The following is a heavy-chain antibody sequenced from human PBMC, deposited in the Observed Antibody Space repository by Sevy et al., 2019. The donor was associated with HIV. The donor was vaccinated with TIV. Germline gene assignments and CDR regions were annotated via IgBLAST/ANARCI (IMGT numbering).Heavy chain of an antibody. D-gene: IGHD6-13*01. V-gene: IGHV3-30*02. J-gene: IGHJ4*02. CDR1: GFIFSNFG. CDR3: AKDLAGPGRRYFDY. Sequence: VGSLRRSCAASGFIFSNFGMHWVRQVPGKGLEWVTFIRYDGSDKYYAASVKGRFTISRDDSKNTLYLQKDSLRAEDTAIYYCAKDLAGPGRRYFDYWGQGTLVTVSS. CDR2: IRYDGSDK.